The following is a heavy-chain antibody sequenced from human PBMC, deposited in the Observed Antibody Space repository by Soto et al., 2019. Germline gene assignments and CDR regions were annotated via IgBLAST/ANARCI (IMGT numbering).Heavy chain of an antibody. D-gene: IGHD4-17*01. CDR2: MNRDGSTI. Sequence: EVQLVESGGGLVQPGGSLRLSCAASGFTFSSYWMHWVRQAPGKGLEWVSRMNRDGSTITYADSVKGRFTISRDNAKNTVYLQMNSLRAEDTAVYYWTRVAYGDLGVFDYWGQGTLVTVSS. CDR3: TRVAYGDLGVFDY. V-gene: IGHV3-74*01. J-gene: IGHJ4*02. CDR1: GFTFSSYW.